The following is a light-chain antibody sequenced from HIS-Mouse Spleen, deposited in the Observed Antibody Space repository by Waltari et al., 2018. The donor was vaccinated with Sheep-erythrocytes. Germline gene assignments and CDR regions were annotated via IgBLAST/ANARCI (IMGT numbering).Light chain of an antibody. Sequence: DLQMTQSPSSLSASVGDRVTITCRASQSISSYLNWYQQKPGKAPTILISDASRLQSGVPSRFSGSGAGTDFTLTISSLQPEDIATYYCQQSYSTPPTFGGGTKVEIK. CDR2: DAS. CDR3: QQSYSTPPT. CDR1: QSISSY. V-gene: IGKV1-39*01. J-gene: IGKJ4*02.